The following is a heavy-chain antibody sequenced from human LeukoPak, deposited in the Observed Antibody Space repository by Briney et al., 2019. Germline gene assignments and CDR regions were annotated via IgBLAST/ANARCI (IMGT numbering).Heavy chain of an antibody. CDR1: GLTVSDNY. CDR3: APFFYGGNAGGSVGY. J-gene: IGHJ4*02. D-gene: IGHD4-23*01. CDR2: IYRSGNT. V-gene: IGHV3-53*01. Sequence: GGSLRLSCAASGLTVSDNYMTWVCQAPGKGLEWVSVIYRSGNTYYADAVKGRFTISRDNSKNTVYLQMNSLRAEDTAVYYCAPFFYGGNAGGSVGYWGQGTLVIVSS.